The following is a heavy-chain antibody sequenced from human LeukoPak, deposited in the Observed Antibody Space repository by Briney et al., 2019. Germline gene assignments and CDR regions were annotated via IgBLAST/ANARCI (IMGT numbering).Heavy chain of an antibody. CDR2: IYYSGST. V-gene: IGHV4-39*07. Sequence: SETLSLTCTVSGGSISSSSYYWGWIRQPPGKGLEWIGSIYYSGSTYYNPSLKSRVTISVDTSKNQFSLKLSSVTAADTAVYYCARDVGGNSDYWGQGTLVTVSS. J-gene: IGHJ4*02. CDR3: ARDVGGNSDY. CDR1: GGSISSSSYY. D-gene: IGHD4-23*01.